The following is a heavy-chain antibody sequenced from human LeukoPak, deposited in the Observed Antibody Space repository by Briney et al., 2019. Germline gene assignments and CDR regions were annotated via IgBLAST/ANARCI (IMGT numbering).Heavy chain of an antibody. CDR1: GFTFSSFA. Sequence: GRSLRLSCAASGFTFSSFAMHWVRQAPGKGLEWVAVISYDGSNKYYADSVKGRFTISRDNSKNTLYLQMNSLRAEDTAVYYCARDPRYCSSTSCSTGDHDAFDIWGQGTMVTVSS. J-gene: IGHJ3*02. CDR2: ISYDGSNK. V-gene: IGHV3-30-3*01. CDR3: ARDPRYCSSTSCSTGDHDAFDI. D-gene: IGHD2-2*02.